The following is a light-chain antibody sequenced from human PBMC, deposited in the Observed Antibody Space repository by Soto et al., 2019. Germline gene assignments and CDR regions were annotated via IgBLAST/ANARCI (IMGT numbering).Light chain of an antibody. Sequence: DIQLTQSPSFLSASVGDRVTITCRASQGISRYLAWYQQKPGKAPNLLIYAASTLQRGVPSRFSGTGSGTDFTLTISSLQPEDFATYYCQQSYSTPRTFGQGTKVEIK. J-gene: IGKJ1*01. CDR1: QGISRY. CDR3: QQSYSTPRT. CDR2: AAS. V-gene: IGKV1-39*01.